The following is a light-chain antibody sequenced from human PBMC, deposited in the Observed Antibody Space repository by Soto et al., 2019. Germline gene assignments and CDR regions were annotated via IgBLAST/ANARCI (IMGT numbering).Light chain of an antibody. Sequence: QSVLTQPPSVSGAPGQRVTISCTGSSSNIGAGYDVHWYQQPPGTAPKLLIYGNSNRPSGVPDRFSGSKSGTSASLAITGLQAEYEADYYCQSYDSSLSGRYVFGTGTKVTVL. V-gene: IGLV1-40*01. CDR2: GNS. CDR3: QSYDSSLSGRYV. CDR1: SSNIGAGYD. J-gene: IGLJ1*01.